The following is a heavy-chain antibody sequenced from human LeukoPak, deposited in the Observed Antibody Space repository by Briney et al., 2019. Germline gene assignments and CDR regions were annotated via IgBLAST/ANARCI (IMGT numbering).Heavy chain of an antibody. Sequence: PSETLSLTCTVSGGSISSYYWSWIRQPPGKGLEWIGYIYYSGSTNYNPSLKSRVTISVDTSKNQFSLKLSSVTAADTAVYYCARGLVVVPAAIGDFDYWGQGTLVTVSS. CDR1: GGSISSYY. CDR3: ARGLVVVPAAIGDFDY. D-gene: IGHD2-2*02. V-gene: IGHV4-59*08. J-gene: IGHJ4*02. CDR2: IYYSGST.